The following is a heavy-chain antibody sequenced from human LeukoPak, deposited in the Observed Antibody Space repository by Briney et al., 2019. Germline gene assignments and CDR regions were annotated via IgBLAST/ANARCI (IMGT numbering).Heavy chain of an antibody. Sequence: GGSLRLSCAASGFTFNSYSMNWVRQAPGKGLEWVSYITSSSGTIYYADSVKGRFTISRDNAKNSLYLQMNSLRAEDTAVYYCASCIAADNLPDYWGQGTLVTVSS. CDR1: GFTFNSYS. J-gene: IGHJ4*02. D-gene: IGHD6-13*01. CDR2: ITSSSGTI. V-gene: IGHV3-48*04. CDR3: ASCIAADNLPDY.